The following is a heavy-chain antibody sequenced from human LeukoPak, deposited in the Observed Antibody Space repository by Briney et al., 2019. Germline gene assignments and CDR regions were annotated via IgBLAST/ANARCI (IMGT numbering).Heavy chain of an antibody. CDR1: GFTFSSYW. V-gene: IGHV3-7*01. D-gene: IGHD2-2*01. CDR2: IKQDGSEK. J-gene: IGHJ4*02. Sequence: GGSLRLSCAASGFTFSSYWMSWVRQAPGKGLEWVANIKQDGSEKYYVDSVRGRFTISRDNAKNSLYLQMNSLRAEDTAVYYCAREDCSSTSCSIDYWGQGTLVTVSS. CDR3: AREDCSSTSCSIDY.